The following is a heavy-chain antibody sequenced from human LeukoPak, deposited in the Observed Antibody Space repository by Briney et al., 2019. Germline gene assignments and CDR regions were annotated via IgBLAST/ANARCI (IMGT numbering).Heavy chain of an antibody. CDR1: GFTFSSYS. Sequence: PGGSLRLSCAASGFTFSSYSMHWVRQAPGEGLEWVSSISGSSTYTRYADSVKGRFTISRDNAKNSLYLQMNSLRAEDTAVYYCASSPPNWNAKYEAFDIWGQGTVVTVSS. J-gene: IGHJ3*02. D-gene: IGHD1-20*01. CDR3: ASSPPNWNAKYEAFDI. V-gene: IGHV3-21*04. CDR2: ISGSSTYT.